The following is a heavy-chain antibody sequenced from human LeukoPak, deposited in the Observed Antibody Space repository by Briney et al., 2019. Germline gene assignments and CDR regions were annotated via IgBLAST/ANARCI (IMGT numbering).Heavy chain of an antibody. J-gene: IGHJ2*01. CDR3: VTDRARLFWYFDL. V-gene: IGHV1-24*01. CDR2: SDPEDGET. Sequence: ASVKVSCKVSGSTLSDLSIHWVRQAPGKGLEYVGGSDPEDGETFHAQNFQGRVTTIEDTSIDTAYMELSSLRSEDTAVYYCVTDRARLFWYFDLWGRGTLVTVSS. D-gene: IGHD2-21*02. CDR1: GSTLSDLS.